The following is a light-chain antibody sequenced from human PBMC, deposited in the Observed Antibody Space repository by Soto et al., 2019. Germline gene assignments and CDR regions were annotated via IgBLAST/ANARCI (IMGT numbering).Light chain of an antibody. CDR2: EVT. CDR1: SSDVGAYNY. J-gene: IGLJ1*01. CDR3: SSFTSRFTFV. Sequence: QSALTQPACVSGSPGQSITISCTVTSSDVGAYNYVSWYQQHPGKAPKLMISEVTNRPSGVSDRFSGSKSGNTASLTISGLQAEDEADYYCSSFTSRFTFVFGTGTKV. V-gene: IGLV2-14*01.